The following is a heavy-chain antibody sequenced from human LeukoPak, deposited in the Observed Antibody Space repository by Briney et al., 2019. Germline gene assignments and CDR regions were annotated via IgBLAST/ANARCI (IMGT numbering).Heavy chain of an antibody. CDR3: ARDSGLLWFGGEELSRDY. D-gene: IGHD3-10*01. V-gene: IGHV1-18*01. Sequence: ASVKVSCKASGYTFTSYGISWVRQAPGQGLEWMGWIGAYNGNTNYAQKLQGRVTMTTDTSTSTAYMELRSLRSDDTAVYDCARDSGLLWFGGEELSRDYWGQGTLVTVSS. CDR2: IGAYNGNT. CDR1: GYTFTSYG. J-gene: IGHJ4*02.